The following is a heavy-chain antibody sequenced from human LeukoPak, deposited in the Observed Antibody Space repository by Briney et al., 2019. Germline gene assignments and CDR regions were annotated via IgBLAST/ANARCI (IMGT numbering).Heavy chain of an antibody. Sequence: SETLSLTCIVSGGSISGTTYYWGWIRQPRGKELEWIGSIYYTGGTYYNPSLKTRVTISLDTSKNQFSLNLTSVTAADTAVYYCASSGYYSYFDYWGQGTLVTVSS. CDR1: GGSISGTTYY. D-gene: IGHD3-22*01. V-gene: IGHV4-39*01. CDR3: ASSGYYSYFDY. J-gene: IGHJ4*02. CDR2: IYYTGGT.